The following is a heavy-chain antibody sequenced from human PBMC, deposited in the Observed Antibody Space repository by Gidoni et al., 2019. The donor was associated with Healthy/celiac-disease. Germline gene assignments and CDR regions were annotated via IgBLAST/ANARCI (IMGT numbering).Heavy chain of an antibody. CDR3: AREPGAHDAFDI. CDR2: ISSSGSTI. J-gene: IGHJ3*02. D-gene: IGHD3-10*01. V-gene: IGHV3-48*03. CDR1: GFTFSSYE. Sequence: EVQLVESGGGLVQPGGSLRLSCAASGFTFSSYEMNWVRQAPGKGLGWVSYISSSGSTIYYADSVKGRFTISRDNAKNSLYLQMNSLRAEDTAVYYCAREPGAHDAFDIWGQGTMVTVSS.